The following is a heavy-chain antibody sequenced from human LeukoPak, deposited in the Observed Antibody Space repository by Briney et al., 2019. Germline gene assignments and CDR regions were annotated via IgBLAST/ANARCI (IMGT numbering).Heavy chain of an antibody. Sequence: GGSLRLSCAASGFTFSSYAMHWVRQAPGKGLEYVSAISSNGGSTYYANSVKGRFTISRDNSKNTLYLQMGSLRAEDMAVYYCARGVTILGVVTALNYWGQGTLVTVSS. D-gene: IGHD3-3*01. J-gene: IGHJ4*02. CDR1: GFTFSSYA. CDR3: ARGVTILGVVTALNY. CDR2: ISSNGGST. V-gene: IGHV3-64*01.